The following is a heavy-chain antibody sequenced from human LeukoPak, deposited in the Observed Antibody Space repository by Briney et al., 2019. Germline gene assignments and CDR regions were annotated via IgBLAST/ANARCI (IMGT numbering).Heavy chain of an antibody. V-gene: IGHV4-30-2*01. CDR2: IYHSRST. CDR1: GGSISSGGYS. Sequence: PSETLSLTCAVSGGSISSGGYSWSWIRQPPGKGLECIGYIYHSRSTYYNPSLKSRVIISVARSKNQFSLKLTSVTAADTAVYYCARGHYGDYVSRGTFDIGGQGTMVTVSS. D-gene: IGHD4-17*01. CDR3: ARGHYGDYVSRGTFDI. J-gene: IGHJ3*02.